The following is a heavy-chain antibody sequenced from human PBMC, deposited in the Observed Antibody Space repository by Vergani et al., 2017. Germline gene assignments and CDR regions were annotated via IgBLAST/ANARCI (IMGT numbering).Heavy chain of an antibody. CDR3: ARGDFVGIAVGFDP. V-gene: IGHV4-61*02. J-gene: IGHJ5*02. D-gene: IGHD6-13*01. CDR1: GGSISSGSYY. Sequence: QVQLQESGPGLVKPSQTLSLTCTVSGGSISSGSYYWSWIRQPAGKGLEWIGRIYTSWSTNYNHSLKSRVTISVDTSKNQFSLRLSAVTAADTAVYYCARGDFVGIAVGFDPWGQGTLVTVSS. CDR2: IYTSWST.